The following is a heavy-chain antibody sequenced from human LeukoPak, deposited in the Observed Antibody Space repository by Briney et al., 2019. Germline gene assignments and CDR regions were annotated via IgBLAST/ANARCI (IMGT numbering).Heavy chain of an antibody. D-gene: IGHD3-3*01. CDR3: ARVGNPLVTVFAWFDP. Sequence: SETLSLTCNVSGYSISSGYYWGWIRQPPAKGLEWIGSIYHSGRTHYNPSLKSRVTISVDTSTNQFSLKLSSVTAADTALYYCARVGNPLVTVFAWFDPWGQGTLVTVSS. CDR1: GYSISSGYY. V-gene: IGHV4-38-2*02. J-gene: IGHJ5*02. CDR2: IYHSGRT.